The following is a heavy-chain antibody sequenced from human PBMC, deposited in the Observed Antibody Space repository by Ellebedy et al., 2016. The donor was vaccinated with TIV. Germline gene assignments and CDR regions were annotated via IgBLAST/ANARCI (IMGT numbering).Heavy chain of an antibody. CDR3: AKPRLEYTSSWSSDY. J-gene: IGHJ4*02. CDR1: GFMFSSYA. CDR2: ITSSGSNT. V-gene: IGHV3-23*01. D-gene: IGHD6-13*01. Sequence: GESLKISCAASGFMFSSYAMTWVRQTPGKGLEWVSSITSSGSNTYYADSVKGRFTISRDNSKKTVYLQMGSLRAEDTAVYYCAKPRLEYTSSWSSDYWGRGTLVTVSS.